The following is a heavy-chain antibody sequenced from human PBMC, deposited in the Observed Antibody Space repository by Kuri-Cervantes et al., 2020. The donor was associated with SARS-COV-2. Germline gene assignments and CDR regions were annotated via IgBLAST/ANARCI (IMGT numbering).Heavy chain of an antibody. CDR2: ISYDGSNK. V-gene: IGHV3-30-3*01. Sequence: LSLTCAASGFTFSSYAMHWVRQAPGKGLEWVAVISYDGSNKYYADSVKGRFTISRDNSKNTLYLQMNSLRAEDTAVYYCARRGSDVVVPAAGNWFDPWGQGTLVTVSS. J-gene: IGHJ5*02. D-gene: IGHD2-2*01. CDR1: GFTFSSYA. CDR3: ARRGSDVVVPAAGNWFDP.